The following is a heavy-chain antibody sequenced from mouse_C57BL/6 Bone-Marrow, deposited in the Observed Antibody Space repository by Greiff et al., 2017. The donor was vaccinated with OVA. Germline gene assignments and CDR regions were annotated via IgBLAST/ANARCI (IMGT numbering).Heavy chain of an antibody. V-gene: IGHV5-17*01. Sequence: EVMLVESGGGLVKPGGSLKLSCAASGFTFSDYGMHWVRQAPEKGLEWVAYISSGSSTIYYADTVKGRFTISRDNAKNTLFLQMTSLRSEDTAMYYCARPPLSITTVVGGDYWGQGTTLTVSS. CDR2: ISSGSSTI. D-gene: IGHD1-1*01. CDR3: ARPPLSITTVVGGDY. CDR1: GFTFSDYG. J-gene: IGHJ2*01.